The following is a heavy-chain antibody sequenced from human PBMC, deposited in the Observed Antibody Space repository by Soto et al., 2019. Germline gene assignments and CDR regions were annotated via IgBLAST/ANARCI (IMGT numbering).Heavy chain of an antibody. CDR3: AKDSKNFIVATFSRCDAFDI. J-gene: IGHJ3*02. CDR1: GFTFSSYA. CDR2: ISGSGGST. V-gene: IGHV3-23*01. D-gene: IGHD5-12*01. Sequence: EVQLLESGGGLVQPGGSLRLSCAASGFTFSSYAMSWVRQAPGKGLEWVSAISGSGGSTYYADSVKGRFTISRDNSKNTLYLQMNSLRAEDTAVYYCAKDSKNFIVATFSRCDAFDIWGQGTMVTVSS.